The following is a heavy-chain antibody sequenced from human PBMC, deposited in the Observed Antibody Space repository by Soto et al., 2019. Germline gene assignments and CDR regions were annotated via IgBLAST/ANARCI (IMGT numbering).Heavy chain of an antibody. J-gene: IGHJ4*02. V-gene: IGHV4-31*03. CDR1: GGSISSGGYY. D-gene: IGHD2-15*01. CDR3: ARGEQVGGSCYFDY. Sequence: SETLSLTCTVSGGSISSGGYYWSWIRQHPGKGLEWIGYIYYSGSTYYNPSLKSRVTISVDTSKNQFSLKLSSVTAADTAVYYCARGEQVGGSCYFDYWGQGTLVTVSS. CDR2: IYYSGST.